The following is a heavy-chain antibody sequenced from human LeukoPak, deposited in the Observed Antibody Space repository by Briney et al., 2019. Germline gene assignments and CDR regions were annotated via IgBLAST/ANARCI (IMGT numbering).Heavy chain of an antibody. Sequence: GGSLRLSCAASGFTFGSYAMSWVRQAPGKGLEWVSSISTSSNYIYYADSVKGRFTISRDNAKNSLYLQMTSLRTEDTAVYYCARDPGGYTGYDSGYWGQGTLVTVSS. J-gene: IGHJ4*02. D-gene: IGHD5-12*01. CDR3: ARDPGGYTGYDSGY. CDR2: ISTSSNYI. V-gene: IGHV3-21*01. CDR1: GFTFGSYA.